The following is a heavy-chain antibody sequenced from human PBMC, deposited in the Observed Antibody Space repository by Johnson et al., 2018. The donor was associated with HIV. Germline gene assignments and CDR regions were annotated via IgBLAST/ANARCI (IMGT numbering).Heavy chain of an antibody. CDR3: ARDLRGSSAAFDAFDI. CDR1: GFTFSSYW. D-gene: IGHD3-22*01. V-gene: IGHV3-7*05. CDR2: IKQDGSEK. Sequence: VQLVESGGGVVQPGGSLRLSCAASGFTFSSYWMSWVRQAPGKGLEWVANIKQDGSEKYYVDSVKGRFTISRDNAKNSLYLQMNSLRAEDSAVYYCARDLRGSSAAFDAFDIWGQGTMVTVSS. J-gene: IGHJ3*02.